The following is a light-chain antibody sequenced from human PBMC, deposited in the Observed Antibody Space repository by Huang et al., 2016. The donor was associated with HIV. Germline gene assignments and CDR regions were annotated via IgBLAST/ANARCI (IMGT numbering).Light chain of an antibody. J-gene: IGKJ2*01. CDR3: QQSDRTPRT. Sequence: DIQMTQFPTSLSASVEDRVTITCRAGQAIDKYLKWYQQKSGRAPRLLIYGASKLQSGVPSRFSGRASGTHFSLTISSLQPDDSAIYYCQQSDRTPRTFGQGTNLEI. CDR1: QAIDKY. CDR2: GAS. V-gene: IGKV1-39*01.